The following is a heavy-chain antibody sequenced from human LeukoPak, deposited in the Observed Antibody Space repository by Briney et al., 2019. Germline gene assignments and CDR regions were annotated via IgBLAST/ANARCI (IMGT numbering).Heavy chain of an antibody. Sequence: PGGSLRLSCAASGFTFSTYSMNWVRQAPGKGLEWLSYNSSRSTTIYYADSVKGRFTISRDNAKNSLYLQMNSLRPEDTAVYYCAGGESEYSSSGDFAYWGQGTLVTVSS. J-gene: IGHJ4*02. CDR1: GFTFSTYS. CDR3: AGGESEYSSSGDFAY. D-gene: IGHD6-6*01. CDR2: NSSRSTTI. V-gene: IGHV3-48*01.